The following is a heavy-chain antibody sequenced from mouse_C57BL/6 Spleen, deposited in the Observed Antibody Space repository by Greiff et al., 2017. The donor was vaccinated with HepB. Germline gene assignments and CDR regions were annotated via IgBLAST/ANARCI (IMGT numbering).Heavy chain of an antibody. CDR3: ARGQLRLDVFAY. J-gene: IGHJ3*01. Sequence: VQLQQSGPELVKPGASVKISCKASGYAFSSSWMNWVKQRPGKGLEWIGRFYPGDGDTNYNGKFKGKATLTADKSSSTAYMQLSSLTSEDSAVYFCARGQLRLDVFAYWGQGTLVTVSA. CDR1: GYAFSSSW. V-gene: IGHV1-82*01. D-gene: IGHD3-2*02. CDR2: FYPGDGDT.